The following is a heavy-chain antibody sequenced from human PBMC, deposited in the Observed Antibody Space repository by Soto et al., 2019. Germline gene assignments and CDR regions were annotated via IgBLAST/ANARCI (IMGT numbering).Heavy chain of an antibody. CDR2: IYYSGGT. D-gene: IGHD6-19*01. V-gene: IGHV4-59*08. J-gene: IGHJ4*02. CDR1: GGSISGYY. CDR3: ARHPGRQWLLAAHEY. Sequence: SETLCLTCTVSGGSISGYYWSWIRQPTGKGLEWIGYIYYSGGTNYNPSLKSRVTISVDTSKNQFSLKLSSVTAADTAVYYCARHPGRQWLLAAHEYWGQGTLVTVSS.